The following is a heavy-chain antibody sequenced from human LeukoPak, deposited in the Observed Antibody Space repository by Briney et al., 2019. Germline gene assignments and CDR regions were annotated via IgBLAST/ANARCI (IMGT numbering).Heavy chain of an antibody. J-gene: IGHJ4*02. CDR3: AKDQGYSNYVPGFDY. D-gene: IGHD4-11*01. Sequence: GGSLRLSCAASGFTFSNYGMSWVRQAPGKGLEWVSVISISGGSTYYVDSVKGRFTISRDNSKNTLYLQMNSLRAEDTAVYYCAKDQGYSNYVPGFDYWGQGTLVTVSS. V-gene: IGHV3-23*01. CDR2: ISISGGST. CDR1: GFTFSNYG.